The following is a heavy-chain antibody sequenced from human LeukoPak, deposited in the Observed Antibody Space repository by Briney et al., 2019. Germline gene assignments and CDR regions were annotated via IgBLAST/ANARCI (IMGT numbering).Heavy chain of an antibody. J-gene: IGHJ5*02. CDR2: INHSGDT. CDR3: ARDSYYDSSGYYRYNWFDP. Sequence: SETLSLTCAVYGGSFSNYYWSWIRQPPGKGLEWIGEINHSGDTNYNSSLKSRVTISIDTSKNQFSLKLRSVTAADTAVYYCARDSYYDSSGYYRYNWFDPWGQGTLVTVSS. D-gene: IGHD3-22*01. CDR1: GGSFSNYY. V-gene: IGHV4-34*01.